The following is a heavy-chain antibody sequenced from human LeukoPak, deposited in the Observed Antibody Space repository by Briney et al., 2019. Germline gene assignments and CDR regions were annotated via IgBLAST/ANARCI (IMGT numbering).Heavy chain of an antibody. D-gene: IGHD2-21*02. CDR1: GFTFTKAW. V-gene: IGHV3-15*01. Sequence: GGSLRLSCAASGFTFTKAWVSWVRQAPGRGLEWVGRVKSKTDGGTTDYAAPVKGRFTISRDDSKNTLYLQMNSLKSEDTAVYYCATDNGGDSRVYWGQGSLVTVSS. J-gene: IGHJ4*02. CDR3: ATDNGGDSRVY. CDR2: VKSKTDGGTT.